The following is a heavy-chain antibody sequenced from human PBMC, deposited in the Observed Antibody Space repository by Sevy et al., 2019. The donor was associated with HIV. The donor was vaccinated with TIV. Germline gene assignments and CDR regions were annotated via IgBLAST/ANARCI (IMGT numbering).Heavy chain of an antibody. CDR2: INPNSGGT. CDR1: GYTFTAYY. V-gene: IGHV1-2*02. Sequence: ASVKVSCKASGYTFTAYYIHWVRQAPGQGLEWMGWINPNSGGTYFAKKFQDSVTLTTDTSVNTAYMELRSLRFDDTAVYYCARMEDYYDSSGYYPLKFWGQGTLVTVSS. CDR3: ARMEDYYDSSGYYPLKF. J-gene: IGHJ4*02. D-gene: IGHD3-22*01.